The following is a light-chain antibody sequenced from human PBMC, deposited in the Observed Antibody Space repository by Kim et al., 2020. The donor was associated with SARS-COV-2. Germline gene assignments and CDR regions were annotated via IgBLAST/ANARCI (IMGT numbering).Light chain of an antibody. CDR1: NGYHY. Sequence: NGYHYLDWYLQKPGQAPQLLIYLASNRASGVPDRFNGSGSGTDFTLKISGVEPDDVGIYYCMQGIQSLTFGGGTKVDIK. V-gene: IGKV2-28*01. CDR2: LAS. CDR3: MQGIQSLT. J-gene: IGKJ4*01.